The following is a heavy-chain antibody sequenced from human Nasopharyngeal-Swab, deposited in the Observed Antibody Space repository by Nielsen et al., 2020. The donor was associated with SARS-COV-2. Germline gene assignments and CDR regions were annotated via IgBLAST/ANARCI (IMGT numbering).Heavy chain of an antibody. Sequence: GESLKISCAASGFTFSSYEMNWVRQAPGKGLEWVSYISSSGSTIYYADSVKGRFTISRDNAKNSLYLQMNSLRAEDTAVYYCAKDLNSEGYCSSTSCYVLDYYGMDVWGQGTTVTVSS. CDR1: GFTFSSYE. CDR3: AKDLNSEGYCSSTSCYVLDYYGMDV. V-gene: IGHV3-48*03. CDR2: ISSSGSTI. J-gene: IGHJ6*02. D-gene: IGHD2-2*01.